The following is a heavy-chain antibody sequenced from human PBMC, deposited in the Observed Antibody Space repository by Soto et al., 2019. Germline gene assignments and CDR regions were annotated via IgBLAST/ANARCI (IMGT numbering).Heavy chain of an antibody. CDR3: AKDGRIIAAADYFFDY. CDR2: ISWNSGSI. J-gene: IGHJ4*02. Sequence: EVQLVESGGGLVQPGRSLRLSCAASGFTFDDFAMHWVRQAPGKGLEWVSGISWNSGSIGYADSVKGRFTISRDNAKISLYLQMSSLRAEDTALYYCAKDGRIIAAADYFFDYWGQGTLVTVSS. V-gene: IGHV3-9*01. D-gene: IGHD6-13*01. CDR1: GFTFDDFA.